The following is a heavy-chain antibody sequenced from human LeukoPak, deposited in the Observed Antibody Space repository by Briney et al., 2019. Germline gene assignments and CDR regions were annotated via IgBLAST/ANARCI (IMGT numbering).Heavy chain of an antibody. CDR2: IYYSGST. CDR3: ATFPRRGQYYCGMDV. Sequence: SETLSLTCTVSGDSISSGAYYFSWIRQHPGKGLEWIGYIYYSGSTYYNPSLKSRVNISLDTSKNQFSLKLSSVTAADTAVYYCATFPRRGQYYCGMDVWGQGNTVSVSS. V-gene: IGHV4-31*03. CDR1: GDSISSGAYY. D-gene: IGHD3-16*01. J-gene: IGHJ6*02.